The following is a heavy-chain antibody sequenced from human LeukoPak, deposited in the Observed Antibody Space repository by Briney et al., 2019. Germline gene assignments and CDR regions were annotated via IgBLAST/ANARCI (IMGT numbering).Heavy chain of an antibody. Sequence: PSETLSLTCTVSGGSISSYYWSWIRQPPGKGLEWIGYIYYSGSTYYNPSLKSRVTMSVDTSKNQFSLKLSSVTAVDTAVYYCAGSGRDGYKIIDAFDIWGQGTMVTVSS. CDR1: GGSISSYY. V-gene: IGHV4-59*04. J-gene: IGHJ3*02. CDR3: AGSGRDGYKIIDAFDI. CDR2: IYYSGST. D-gene: IGHD5-24*01.